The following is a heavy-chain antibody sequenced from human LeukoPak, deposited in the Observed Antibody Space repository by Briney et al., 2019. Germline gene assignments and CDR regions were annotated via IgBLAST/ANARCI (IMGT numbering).Heavy chain of an antibody. D-gene: IGHD6-19*01. CDR1: GFPFSIYA. V-gene: IGHV3-48*02. CDR3: ARDAGNSGYGMDV. CDR2: ITWSGSTI. Sequence: SGGSLRLSCAASGFPFSIYAMSWVRQAPGKGLEWISHITWSGSTIFYADSVKGRFTISRDSAKNSLYLQMSSLRDEDTAVYYCARDAGNSGYGMDVWGQGTTVTVSS. J-gene: IGHJ6*02.